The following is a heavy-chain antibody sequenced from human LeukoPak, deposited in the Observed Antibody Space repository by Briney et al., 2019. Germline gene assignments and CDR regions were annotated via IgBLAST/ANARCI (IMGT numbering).Heavy chain of an antibody. J-gene: IGHJ4*02. V-gene: IGHV3-66*01. D-gene: IGHD3-3*01. CDR1: EFIVSINY. CDR3: ARGCPQGGFWSGYYTVPDY. Sequence: GGSLRLSCAASEFIVSINYMTWVRQAPGKGLEWVSLIYSRGDTKYADSVKGRFTISRDNAKNSLYLQMNSLRAEDTAVYYCARGCPQGGFWSGYYTVPDYWGQGTLVTVSS. CDR2: IYSRGDT.